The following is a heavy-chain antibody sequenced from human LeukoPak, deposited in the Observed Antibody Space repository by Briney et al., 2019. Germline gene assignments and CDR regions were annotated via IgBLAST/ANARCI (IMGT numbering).Heavy chain of an antibody. CDR3: AKAPGGGSGPD. J-gene: IGHJ4*02. Sequence: HPGGSLRLPCAASGFTFSSYAMSWVRQAPGKGLEWVSAISGSGGSTYYADSVKGRFTISRDNSKNTLYLQMNSLRAEDTAVYCCAKAPGGGSGPDWGQGTLVTVSS. CDR2: ISGSGGST. D-gene: IGHD2-15*01. CDR1: GFTFSSYA. V-gene: IGHV3-23*01.